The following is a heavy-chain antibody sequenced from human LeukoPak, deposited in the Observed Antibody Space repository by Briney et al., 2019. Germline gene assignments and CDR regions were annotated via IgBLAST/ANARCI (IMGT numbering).Heavy chain of an antibody. CDR3: AREGRRQMATTFDY. CDR1: GFTFSSYW. D-gene: IGHD5-24*01. Sequence: SGGSLRLSSAASGFTFSSYWMHWARQAPGKGLVWVSRINSDGSSTSYADSVKGQFTISRDNAKNTLYLQMNSLRAEDTAVYYCAREGRRQMATTFDYWGQGTLVTVSS. CDR2: INSDGSST. J-gene: IGHJ4*02. V-gene: IGHV3-74*01.